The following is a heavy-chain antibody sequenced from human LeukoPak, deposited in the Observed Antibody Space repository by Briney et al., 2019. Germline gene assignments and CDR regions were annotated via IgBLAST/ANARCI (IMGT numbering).Heavy chain of an antibody. Sequence: WASVKVSCKASGGTFSSYAISWVRQAPGQGLEWMGRIIPILGIANYAQKFQGRVTITADKSTSTAYMELSSLRSEDTAVYYCARGLIMQVEGAGIEMATILDAFDIWGQGTMVTVSS. V-gene: IGHV1-69*04. CDR2: IIPILGIA. J-gene: IGHJ3*02. CDR3: ARGLIMQVEGAGIEMATILDAFDI. CDR1: GGTFSSYA. D-gene: IGHD5-24*01.